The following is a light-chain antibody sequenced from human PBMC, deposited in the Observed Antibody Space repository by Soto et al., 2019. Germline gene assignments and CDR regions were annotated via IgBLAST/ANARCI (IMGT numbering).Light chain of an antibody. Sequence: QSVLTQPPSASGTPGQRVTISCSGSSSNVGSNTVSWYQQIPGTAPKLLISYNDQRPSGVPDRFSGSKSGTSASLAISGLQSEDEADYYCAAWDDSLNEWLFGGGTKLTVL. CDR1: SSNVGSNT. CDR2: YND. J-gene: IGLJ3*02. CDR3: AAWDDSLNEWL. V-gene: IGLV1-44*01.